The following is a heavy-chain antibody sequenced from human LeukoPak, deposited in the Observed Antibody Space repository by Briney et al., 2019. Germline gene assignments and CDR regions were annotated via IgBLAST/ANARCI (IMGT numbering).Heavy chain of an antibody. CDR1: GFTFSSYS. D-gene: IGHD3-10*01. Sequence: GGSLRLSCAASGFTFSSYSMNWVRQAPGKGLECVSAISSSGSYIYYADSVKGRFTISRDNAKNSLYLQMNSLRAEDTAVYYCARDAFIVLGVIYFDYWGQGTLVTVSS. J-gene: IGHJ4*02. CDR2: ISSSGSYI. V-gene: IGHV3-21*01. CDR3: ARDAFIVLGVIYFDY.